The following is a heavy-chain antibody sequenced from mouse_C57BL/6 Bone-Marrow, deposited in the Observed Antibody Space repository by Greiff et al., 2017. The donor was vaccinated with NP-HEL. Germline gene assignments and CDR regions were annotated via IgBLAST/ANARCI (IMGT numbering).Heavy chain of an antibody. CDR1: GFNFKNTY. J-gene: IGHJ2*01. CDR2: IDPANGNT. CDR3: ARRYYGPHYFDY. V-gene: IGHV14-3*01. D-gene: IGHD1-1*01. Sequence: VQLQQSVAELVRPGASVKLSCTASGFNFKNTYMHWVKQRPEQGLEWIGRIDPANGNTKYAPKFQGKATITADTSSNTAYLQLSSLTSEDTAIYYCARRYYGPHYFDYWGQGTTLTVSA.